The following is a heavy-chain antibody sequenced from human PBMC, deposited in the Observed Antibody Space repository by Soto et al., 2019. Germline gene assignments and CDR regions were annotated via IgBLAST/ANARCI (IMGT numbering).Heavy chain of an antibody. CDR1: GGSISSGGYS. V-gene: IGHV4-30-2*01. CDR3: ARVVTMVRGVISWFDP. J-gene: IGHJ5*02. Sequence: SETLSLTCAVSGGSISSGGYSWSWIRQPPGKGLEWIGYIYHSGSTYYNPSLKSRVTISVDRSKNQFSLKLSSVTAADTAVYYCARVVTMVRGVISWFDPWGQGTLVTVSS. D-gene: IGHD3-10*01. CDR2: IYHSGST.